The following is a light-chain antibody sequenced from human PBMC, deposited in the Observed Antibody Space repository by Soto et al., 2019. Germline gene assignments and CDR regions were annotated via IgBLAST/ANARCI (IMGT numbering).Light chain of an antibody. CDR2: LNSDGSH. V-gene: IGLV4-69*01. CDR1: SGHSSYA. CDR3: QTWGTGIHYV. Sequence: QPVLTQSPSASASLGASVKLTCTLSSGHSSYAIAWHQQPPEKGPRYLMKLNSDGSHSKGDGIPDRFSGSSSGAERYLTISSLQSEDEADYYCQTWGTGIHYVFGTGTKVTVL. J-gene: IGLJ1*01.